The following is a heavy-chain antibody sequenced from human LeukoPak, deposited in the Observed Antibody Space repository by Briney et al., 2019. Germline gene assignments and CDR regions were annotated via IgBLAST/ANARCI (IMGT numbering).Heavy chain of an antibody. CDR1: GGSFSGYY. Sequence: PSKTLSLTCAVYGGSFSGYYWSWIRQPPGKGLEWIGEINHSGSTNYNPSLKSRVTISVDTSKNQFSLKLSSVTAADTAVYYCARGIRYQLPCYGYWGQGTLVTVSS. D-gene: IGHD2-2*01. V-gene: IGHV4-34*01. CDR3: ARGIRYQLPCYGY. J-gene: IGHJ4*02. CDR2: INHSGST.